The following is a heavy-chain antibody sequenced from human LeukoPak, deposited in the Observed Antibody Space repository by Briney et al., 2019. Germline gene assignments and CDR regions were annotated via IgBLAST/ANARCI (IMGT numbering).Heavy chain of an antibody. CDR1: VYTFSNYW. D-gene: IGHD6-19*01. CDR2: IKQDGSEK. CDR3: ARGSGWTDY. V-gene: IGHV3-7*01. Sequence: TGGSLRLSCEASVYTFSNYWITWVRQAPGRGRECVANIKQDGSEKYYVDSVKGRFTVSRDNAKQSLYLQMNSLRAEDTAVYYCARGSGWTDYWGQGTLVTVST. J-gene: IGHJ4*02.